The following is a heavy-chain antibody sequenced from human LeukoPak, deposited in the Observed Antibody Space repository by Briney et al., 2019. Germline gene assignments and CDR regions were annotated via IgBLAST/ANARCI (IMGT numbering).Heavy chain of an antibody. CDR1: GGSITTYY. CDR2: IYYTGNT. J-gene: IGHJ4*02. D-gene: IGHD2-21*02. Sequence: SETLSHTCAVSGGSITTYYWTWIRQPPGQALEWIGYIYYTGNTKYNPSLESRVTMSIDTSKNEFSLKIYSVNAADTAVYFCASGSVVTALDQWGQGTLVTVSS. V-gene: IGHV4-59*01. CDR3: ASGSVVTALDQ.